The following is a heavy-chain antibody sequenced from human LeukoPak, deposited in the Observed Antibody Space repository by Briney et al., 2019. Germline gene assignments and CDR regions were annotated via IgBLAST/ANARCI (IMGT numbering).Heavy chain of an antibody. CDR1: GGSISSYY. CDR3: ASTVGYSSGWYETASWYFDL. V-gene: IGHV4-59*08. J-gene: IGHJ2*01. Sequence: SETLSVTCTVPGGSISSYYWSWIRQHPGKGLEWIGYIYYSGSINYNPSLKSRVTISVDTSKNQFSLKLSSVTAADTAVYYCASTVGYSSGWYETASWYFDLWGRGTLVTVSS. CDR2: IYYSGSI. D-gene: IGHD6-13*01.